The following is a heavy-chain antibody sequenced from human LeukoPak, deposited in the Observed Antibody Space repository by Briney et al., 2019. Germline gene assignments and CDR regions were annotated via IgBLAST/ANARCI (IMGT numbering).Heavy chain of an antibody. V-gene: IGHV3-66*01. D-gene: IGHD3-10*01. Sequence: GGSLRLSCAASGFTVRSNYMNWVRQAPGKGLEWVSVIYSGGNTYYADSVKGRFTISRDNSQNTLYLQMNRLRAEDTAVYYCARVFPGFGELDYWGQGTLVTVSS. CDR3: ARVFPGFGELDY. CDR2: IYSGGNT. J-gene: IGHJ4*02. CDR1: GFTVRSNY.